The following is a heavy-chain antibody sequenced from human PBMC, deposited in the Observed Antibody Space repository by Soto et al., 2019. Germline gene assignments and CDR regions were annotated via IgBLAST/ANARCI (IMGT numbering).Heavy chain of an antibody. CDR2: IKQDGSEK. J-gene: IGHJ3*02. D-gene: IGHD1-26*01. Sequence: EVQLVESGGGLVQPGGSLRLSCAASGFTFSSYWMSWVRQAPGKGLEWVANIKQDGSEKYYVDSVKGRFTISRDNAKNSLYLQMNSLRAEDTAVYYCARVGDKWELKFPFDIWGQGTMVTVSS. V-gene: IGHV3-7*01. CDR3: ARVGDKWELKFPFDI. CDR1: GFTFSSYW.